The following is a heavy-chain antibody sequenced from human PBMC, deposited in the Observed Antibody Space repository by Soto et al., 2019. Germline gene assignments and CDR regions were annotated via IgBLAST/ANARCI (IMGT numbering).Heavy chain of an antibody. J-gene: IGHJ3*02. CDR3: ARADPYGSGSYYAFDI. V-gene: IGHV4-31*03. Sequence: QVQLQESGPGLVKPSQTLSLTCTVSGGSISSGGYYWSWIRQHPGKGLEWIGYIYYSGSTYYNPSLKSRVTISVDTSKNQFSLKLSSGTAADTAVYYCARADPYGSGSYYAFDIWGQGTMVTVSS. D-gene: IGHD3-10*01. CDR2: IYYSGST. CDR1: GGSISSGGYY.